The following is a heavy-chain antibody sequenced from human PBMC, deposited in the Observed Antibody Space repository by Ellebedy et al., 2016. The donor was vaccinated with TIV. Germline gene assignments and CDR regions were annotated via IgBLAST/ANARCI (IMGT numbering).Heavy chain of an antibody. CDR3: ARSVPYDSSGYYDDAFDI. V-gene: IGHV1-46*01. CDR2: INPSGGST. D-gene: IGHD3-22*01. CDR1: GYTFTSYY. Sequence: ASVKVSXXASGYTFTSYYMHWVRQAPGQGLEWMGIINPSGGSTSYAQKFQGRVTMTRDTSTSTVYMELSSLRSEDTAVYYCARSVPYDSSGYYDDAFDIWGQGTMVTVSS. J-gene: IGHJ3*02.